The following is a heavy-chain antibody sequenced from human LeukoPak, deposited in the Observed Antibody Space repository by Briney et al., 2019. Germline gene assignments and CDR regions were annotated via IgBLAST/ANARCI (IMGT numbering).Heavy chain of an antibody. CDR1: GGSISSYY. CDR3: ARARKGTLGYYFDY. Sequence: SETLSLTCTVSGGSISSYYWSWIRQPPGKGLEWIGYIYYSGSTNYNPSLKSRVTISVDTSKNQFSLKLSSVTAADTAVYYCARARKGTLGYYFDYWGQGTLVTVSS. CDR2: IYYSGST. J-gene: IGHJ4*02. D-gene: IGHD1-1*01. V-gene: IGHV4-59*01.